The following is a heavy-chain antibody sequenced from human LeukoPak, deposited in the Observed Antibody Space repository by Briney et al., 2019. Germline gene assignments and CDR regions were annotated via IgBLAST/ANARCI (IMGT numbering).Heavy chain of an antibody. D-gene: IGHD6-19*01. CDR2: IESDGTKE. J-gene: IGHJ4*02. V-gene: IGHV3-30*02. CDR3: AKEGSGWYYLDY. Sequence: PGGSLRLSCAASGFRFSSYDIHWVRQAPGKGLEWVTFIESDGTKEYYADSVKGRFTISRDNSKNTVYVHMNTLRAEDTAVYYCAKEGSGWYYLDYWGQGTVVTVSS. CDR1: GFRFSSYD.